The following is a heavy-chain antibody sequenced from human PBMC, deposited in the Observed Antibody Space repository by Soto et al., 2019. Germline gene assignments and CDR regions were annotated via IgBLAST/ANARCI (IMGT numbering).Heavy chain of an antibody. CDR2: ISAYNGNT. V-gene: IGHV1-18*01. J-gene: IGHJ6*03. CDR3: ARVDSSGYYYYYYYMDV. D-gene: IGHD6-19*01. Sequence: ASVKVSCKASGYTFTSYGISWVRQAPGQGLEWMGWISAYNGNTNYAQKLQGRVTMTTDTSTSTAYMELRSLRSDDTAVYYCARVDSSGYYYYYYYMDVWGKGTTVTVSS. CDR1: GYTFTSYG.